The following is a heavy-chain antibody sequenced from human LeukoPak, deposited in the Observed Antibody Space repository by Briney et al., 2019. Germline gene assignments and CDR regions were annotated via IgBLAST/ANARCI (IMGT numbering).Heavy chain of an antibody. Sequence: GGPLRLSRAASGFTLSSYSVNWVRQAPGKGLEGVSSISSSSSYIYDADSVKGRFTISRDNAKNSLYLQMNSLRAEDTAVYYCARGGASRYYYYYGMDVWGQGTTVTVSS. J-gene: IGHJ6*02. CDR2: ISSSSSYI. D-gene: IGHD2-15*01. CDR3: ARGGASRYYYYYGMDV. V-gene: IGHV3-21*01. CDR1: GFTLSSYS.